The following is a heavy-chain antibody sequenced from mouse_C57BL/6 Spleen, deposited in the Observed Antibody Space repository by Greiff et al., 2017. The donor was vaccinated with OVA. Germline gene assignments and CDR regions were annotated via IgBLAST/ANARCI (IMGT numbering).Heavy chain of an antibody. J-gene: IGHJ2*01. CDR1: GYTFTDYN. CDR2: INPNNGGT. CDR3: TSVGYYGYLDY. V-gene: IGHV1-22*01. Sequence: VQLQQPGPELVKPGASVKMSCKASGYTFTDYNMHWVKQSHGKSLEWIGYINPNNGGTSYNQKFKGKATLTVNKSSSTAYMELRSLTSEDSAVYYCTSVGYYGYLDYWGQGTTLTVSS. D-gene: IGHD2-1*01.